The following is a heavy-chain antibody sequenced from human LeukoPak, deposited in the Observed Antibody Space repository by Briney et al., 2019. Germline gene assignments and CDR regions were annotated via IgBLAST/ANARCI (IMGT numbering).Heavy chain of an antibody. CDR1: GGSISSYC. J-gene: IGHJ5*02. Sequence: PSETLSLTCTVSGGSISSYCWSWIRQPPGKGLEWIGYIFYSGSTNYNPSLKSRVTISVDTSKNQFSLKLSSVTAADTAVYYCARDYYGSGRGGWFDPWGQGTLVTVSS. V-gene: IGHV4-59*01. CDR2: IFYSGST. CDR3: ARDYYGSGRGGWFDP. D-gene: IGHD3-10*01.